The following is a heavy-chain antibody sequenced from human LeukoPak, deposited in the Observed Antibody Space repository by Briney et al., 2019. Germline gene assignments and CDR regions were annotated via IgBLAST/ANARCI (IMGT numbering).Heavy chain of an antibody. CDR1: GFTFSSYG. D-gene: IGHD6-13*01. CDR3: VEGSRYSRH. J-gene: IGHJ4*02. CDR2: IWYDGSNK. Sequence: PGGSLRLSCAASGFTFSSYGMHWVRQAPGKGLEWVAVIWYDGSNKYYADSVKGRFTISRDNSKNTLYLQMNSLRAEDTAVYYCVEGSRYSRHWGQGTLVTASS. V-gene: IGHV3-33*01.